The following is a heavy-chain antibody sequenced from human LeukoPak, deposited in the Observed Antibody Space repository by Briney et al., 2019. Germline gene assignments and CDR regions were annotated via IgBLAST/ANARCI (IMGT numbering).Heavy chain of an antibody. J-gene: IGHJ4*02. V-gene: IGHV4-59*01. D-gene: IGHD4-17*01. CDR1: GGSISSYY. Sequence: SETLSLTCTVSGGSISSYYWSWIRQPPGKGLEWIGYIYYSGSTNYNPSLKSRVTISVDTSKNQFSLKLSSVTAADTAVYYCAIGTVTGPTDFDYWGQGTLVTVSS. CDR3: AIGTVTGPTDFDY. CDR2: IYYSGST.